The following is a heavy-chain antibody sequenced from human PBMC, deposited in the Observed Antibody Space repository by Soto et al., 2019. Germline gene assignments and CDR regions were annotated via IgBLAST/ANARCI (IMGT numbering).Heavy chain of an antibody. CDR2: IYYSGST. D-gene: IGHD2-2*01. Sequence: PSETLSLTCTVSGGSISSYYWSWIRQPPGKGLEWIGYIYYSGSTNYNPSLKSRVTISVDTSKNQFSLKLSSVTAADTAVYYCARLGGYCSSTSCYEGTEFDPWGQGTLVTVSS. CDR1: GGSISSYY. CDR3: ARLGGYCSSTSCYEGTEFDP. J-gene: IGHJ5*02. V-gene: IGHV4-59*08.